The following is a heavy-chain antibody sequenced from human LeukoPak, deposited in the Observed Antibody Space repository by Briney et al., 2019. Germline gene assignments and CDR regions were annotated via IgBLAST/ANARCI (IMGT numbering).Heavy chain of an antibody. Sequence: ASLKVSCKASGYTFTSYDINWVRQAPGQGLGWMGWMNPNSGNTGYAQKFQGRVTITRNTSISTAYMELSSLRSEDTAVYYCARGQGFDYGDYVVYYYYMDVWGKGTTVTVSS. D-gene: IGHD4-17*01. V-gene: IGHV1-8*03. J-gene: IGHJ6*03. CDR3: ARGQGFDYGDYVVYYYYMDV. CDR1: GYTFTSYD. CDR2: MNPNSGNT.